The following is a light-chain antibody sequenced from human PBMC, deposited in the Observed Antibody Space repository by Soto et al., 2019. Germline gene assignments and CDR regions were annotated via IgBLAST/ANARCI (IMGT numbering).Light chain of an antibody. Sequence: QSVLTQPPSASGTAGQRVTISCSGSSSNIGSNYVYYYQQIPGTAPKLLISTNNQQPSGVPDRLSGSKSGPSASLAISGLRSVDEGEYYCEGCDASLSGLVFGGGTKVTVL. CDR1: SSNIGSNY. V-gene: IGLV1-47*01. J-gene: IGLJ2*01. CDR3: EGCDASLSGLV. CDR2: TNN.